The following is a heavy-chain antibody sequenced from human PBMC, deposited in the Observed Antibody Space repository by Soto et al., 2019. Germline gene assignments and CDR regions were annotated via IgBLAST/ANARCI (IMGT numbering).Heavy chain of an antibody. V-gene: IGHV3-48*02. D-gene: IGHD2-2*01. CDR3: ARLRHRSSDTCKYYFYYYGMDV. CDR1: GSSFGSYS. Sequence: VGSRRRSWEPCGSSFGSYSINWVRHAPWKGLEWVSFISGRGTTTYYADSVKGRFTVSRDNAKNSLSLEVKSLRDEDTAVYYCARLRHRSSDTCKYYFYYYGMDVWGQGTTLTDSS. J-gene: IGHJ6*01. CDR2: ISGRGTTT.